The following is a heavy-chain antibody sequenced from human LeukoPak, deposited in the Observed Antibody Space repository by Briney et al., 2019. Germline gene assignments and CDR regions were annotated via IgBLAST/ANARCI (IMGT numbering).Heavy chain of an antibody. D-gene: IGHD2-8*01. CDR3: AGSLGYCTSNVCYLKY. V-gene: IGHV1-46*01. CDR1: GYTFTSYY. J-gene: IGHJ4*02. Sequence: ASVKVSCKASGYTFTSYYMYWVRQAPGQGLEWMGIINPSGGSTNYAQKFQGRVTMTTDTSMSTAYMELRSLRSDDTAVYYCAGSLGYCTSNVCYLKYWGQGTLVTVSS. CDR2: INPSGGST.